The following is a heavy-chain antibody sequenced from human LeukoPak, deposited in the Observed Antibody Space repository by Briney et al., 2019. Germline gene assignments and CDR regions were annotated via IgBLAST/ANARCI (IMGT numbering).Heavy chain of an antibody. CDR2: IYPGDADT. J-gene: IGHJ4*02. CDR1: GYSFTSYW. V-gene: IGHV5-51*01. Sequence: GESLKISCKGSGYSFTSYWIGWVRQMPGKGLEWMGIIYPGDADTRYSPSFQGQVTISADKSISTAYLQWSSLKASDTAMYYCARRMVRGVIITAFDYWGQGTLVTVSS. D-gene: IGHD3-10*01. CDR3: ARRMVRGVIITAFDY.